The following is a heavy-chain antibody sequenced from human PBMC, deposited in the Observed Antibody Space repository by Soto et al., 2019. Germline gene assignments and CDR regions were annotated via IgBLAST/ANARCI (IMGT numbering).Heavy chain of an antibody. J-gene: IGHJ5*02. Sequence: ASVKVSCKASGYSFTNNDVTWVRQATGQGLEWMGWMNPGSGDTGYAQKFQGRVTMTRDISITTAYMELSSLRSDDTAIYYCARMATFGSLNWFDPWGQGTLVTVSS. CDR1: GYSFTNND. V-gene: IGHV1-8*01. CDR3: ARMATFGSLNWFDP. D-gene: IGHD3-16*01. CDR2: MNPGSGDT.